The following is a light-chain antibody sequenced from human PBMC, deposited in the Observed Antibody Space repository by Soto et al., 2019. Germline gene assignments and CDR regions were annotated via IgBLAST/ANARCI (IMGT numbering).Light chain of an antibody. Sequence: EIVLTQSPGTLSLSPGERATLSCRASQSVSSSYLAWYQQKPGQAPRLLIYGASSRATGIPDRFSGSGSGTDFTLTISRLEPEDFTLYYCQQYGSSPQETFGQGTKVEIK. CDR2: GAS. CDR1: QSVSSSY. V-gene: IGKV3-20*01. J-gene: IGKJ1*01. CDR3: QQYGSSPQET.